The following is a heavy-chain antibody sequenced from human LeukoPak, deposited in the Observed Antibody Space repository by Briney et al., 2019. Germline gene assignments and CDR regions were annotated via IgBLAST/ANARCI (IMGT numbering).Heavy chain of an antibody. Sequence: VRALRLSCAASGVTFSSYGMHGGREGPGKGVGWVSVIWCDGSKKYCADSVKGRFTISTDNSKNTQCLQMNSLRAEHTVAYHCAKREAPQDYWGQGTLVTVSS. D-gene: IGHD5-24*01. CDR3: AKREAPQDY. V-gene: IGHV3-33*06. J-gene: IGHJ4*02. CDR2: IWCDGSKK. CDR1: GVTFSSYG.